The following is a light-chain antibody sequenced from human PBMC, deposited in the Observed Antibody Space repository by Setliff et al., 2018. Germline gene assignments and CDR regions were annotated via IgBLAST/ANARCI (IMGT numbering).Light chain of an antibody. CDR1: SSNIGSNT. J-gene: IGLJ1*01. CDR3: VAWDAELSAYV. V-gene: IGLV1-44*01. CDR2: ANN. Sequence: QSALTQPPSASGTPGQRVTISCSGSSSNIGSNTVNWYQQVPGTAPKLLMYANNQRPSGVPDRFSGSKSGTSASLAISGLQSEDEADYYCVAWDAELSAYVFGIGTKV.